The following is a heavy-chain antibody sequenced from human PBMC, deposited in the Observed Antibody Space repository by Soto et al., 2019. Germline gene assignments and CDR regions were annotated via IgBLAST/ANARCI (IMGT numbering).Heavy chain of an antibody. CDR2: IHYSGST. J-gene: IGHJ6*02. V-gene: IGHV4-39*01. Sequence: SETLSLTCGVSGGSITTSSYCWGWIRQPPGKGLEWIGSIHYSGSTYYNPSLKSRVTISVDTSKNQFSLRLRSVTAADTAVYYCASLDGNSADYYYRMDVWGRGTTGTVSS. CDR3: ASLDGNSADYYYRMDV. CDR1: GGSITTSSYC. D-gene: IGHD4-4*01.